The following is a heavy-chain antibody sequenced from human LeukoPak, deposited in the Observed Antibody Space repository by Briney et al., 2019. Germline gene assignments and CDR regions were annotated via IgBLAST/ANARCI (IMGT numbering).Heavy chain of an antibody. CDR1: GFTFSSYW. CDR2: IKQDGSEK. V-gene: IGHV3-7*03. CDR3: ARADTAMVRIKDEYFQH. J-gene: IGHJ1*01. Sequence: GGSLRLSCAASGFTFSSYWMSWVRQAPGKGLEWVANIKQDGSEKYYVDSVKGRFTISRDNAKNSLYLQMNSLRAKDTAVYYCARADTAMVRIKDEYFQHWGQGTLVTVSS. D-gene: IGHD5-18*01.